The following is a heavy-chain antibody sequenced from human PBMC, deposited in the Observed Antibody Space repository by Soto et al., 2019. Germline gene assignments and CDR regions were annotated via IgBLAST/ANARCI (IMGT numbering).Heavy chain of an antibody. CDR2: IYYSGST. CDR1: GGSISSGGYY. Sequence: QVQLQESGPGLVKPSQTLSLTCTVSGGSISSGGYYWSWIRQHPGKGLEWIGYIYYSGSTYYNPSIKSRVTISVDTSKNQFALKLSSVTAADTAVYYCARGIYRYSSGYYFDYWGQGTLVTVSS. J-gene: IGHJ4*02. CDR3: ARGIYRYSSGYYFDY. V-gene: IGHV4-31*03. D-gene: IGHD5-18*01.